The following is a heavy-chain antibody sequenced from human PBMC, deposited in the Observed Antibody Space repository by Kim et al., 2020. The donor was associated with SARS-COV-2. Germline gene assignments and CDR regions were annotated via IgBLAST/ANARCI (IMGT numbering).Heavy chain of an antibody. Sequence: SVKGRFTITRDNAKNSLYLQMNSLRAEDTAVYYCARVAYCGGDCYLFDYWGQGTLVTVSS. J-gene: IGHJ4*02. CDR3: ARVAYCGGDCYLFDY. D-gene: IGHD2-21*02. V-gene: IGHV3-48*03.